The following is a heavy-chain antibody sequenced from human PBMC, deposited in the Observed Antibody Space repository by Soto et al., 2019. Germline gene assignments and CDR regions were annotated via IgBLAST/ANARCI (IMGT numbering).Heavy chain of an antibody. CDR3: ARGPWGGSDYNVY. CDR1: GFTFSSYA. CDR2: ISYDGSNK. D-gene: IGHD3-10*01. J-gene: IGHJ4*02. Sequence: QVQLVESGGGVVQPGRSLRLSCAASGFTFSSYAMHWVRQAPGKGLEWVAVISYDGSNKYYADSVKGQFTISRDKSKNTLYLQMNSLRAEDTAVYYCARGPWGGSDYNVYWGQGTLVTVSS. V-gene: IGHV3-30-3*01.